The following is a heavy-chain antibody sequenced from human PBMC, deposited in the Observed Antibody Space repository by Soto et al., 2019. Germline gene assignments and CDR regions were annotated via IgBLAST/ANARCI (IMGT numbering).Heavy chain of an antibody. CDR1: GFTVSSNY. Sequence: VQLVETGGGLIQPGGSLRLSCAASGFTVSSNYMSWVRQAPGKGLEWVSVIYSGGSTYYADSVRGRFTISGDNSKNTQYLQMRRLRAEDTAVYYGARDPPATRHGMDVWGQGTTVTVSS. CDR2: IYSGGST. CDR3: ARDPPATRHGMDV. J-gene: IGHJ6*02. V-gene: IGHV3-53*02.